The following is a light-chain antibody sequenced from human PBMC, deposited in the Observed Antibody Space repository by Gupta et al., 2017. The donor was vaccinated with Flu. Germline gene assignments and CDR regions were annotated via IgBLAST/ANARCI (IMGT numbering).Light chain of an antibody. CDR1: QSVLYSSNNKNY. Sequence: DIVMTQSPDSLAVSLGERATINCKSSQSVLYSSNNKNYLAWYQQKPGQPPKLLIYWASTRELGVPDPFSGSGSGTDFTLSISSLQAEDVAVYYCQQDDSTPRTFGQGTKVEIK. CDR2: WAS. CDR3: QQDDSTPRT. V-gene: IGKV4-1*01. J-gene: IGKJ1*01.